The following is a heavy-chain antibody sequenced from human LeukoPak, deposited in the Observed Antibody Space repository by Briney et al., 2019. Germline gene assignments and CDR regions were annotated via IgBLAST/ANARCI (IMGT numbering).Heavy chain of an antibody. CDR2: ISSSSSYI. J-gene: IGHJ4*02. Sequence: GGPLRLPCAASGFTFCSYNIKWVPNAPGTRLEWVSSISSSSSYICYAVSVKGRFTISRDNAKNSLYLQMNSLRAEDTAVYYCASGVNYFDYCGQGTLVTVSS. CDR3: ASGVNYFDY. D-gene: IGHD3-3*01. CDR1: GFTFCSYN. V-gene: IGHV3-21*01.